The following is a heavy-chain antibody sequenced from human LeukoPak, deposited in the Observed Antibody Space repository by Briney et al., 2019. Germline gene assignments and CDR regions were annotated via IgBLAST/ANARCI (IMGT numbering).Heavy chain of an antibody. V-gene: IGHV3-43*02. CDR1: GFSFDDYP. Sequence: GGSLRLSCAASGFSFDDYPMHWVRQAPGKGLEWVSLINEDGGKTFYADSVRGRFTISRDNSKNSLYLQMNSLRTEDTALYYCAKEIDTLGTNAFDIWGQGTIVTVSS. CDR2: INEDGGKT. J-gene: IGHJ3*02. CDR3: AKEIDTLGTNAFDI. D-gene: IGHD2-15*01.